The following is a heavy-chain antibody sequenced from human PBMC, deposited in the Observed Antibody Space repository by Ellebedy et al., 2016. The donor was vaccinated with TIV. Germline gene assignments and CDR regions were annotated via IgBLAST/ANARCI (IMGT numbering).Heavy chain of an antibody. V-gene: IGHV1-69*06. D-gene: IGHD4-23*01. Sequence: ASVKVSCXASGGTFSSYDISWVRQAPGQGLEWMGGIIPIFGTANYAQKFQGRVTITADKSTSTAYMELTGLRSEDTAVYYCARDPGYGGTHGFDTWGQGTMVTVSS. CDR1: GGTFSSYD. CDR2: IIPIFGTA. CDR3: ARDPGYGGTHGFDT. J-gene: IGHJ3*02.